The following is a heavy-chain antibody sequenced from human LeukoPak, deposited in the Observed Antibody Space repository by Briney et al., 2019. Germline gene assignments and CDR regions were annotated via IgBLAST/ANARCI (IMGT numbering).Heavy chain of an antibody. D-gene: IGHD2-15*01. CDR3: ARGYCSGGSCYSRY. V-gene: IGHV1-2*02. Sequence: ASVKVSCKASGYTFSDYYIHWVRQAPGQGLEWMGWMNPKSGGTNYAQKFQGRVTMTRDTSISTAYMELSRLRSDDTAVYYCARGYCSGGSCYSRYWGQGTLVTVSS. CDR1: GYTFSDYY. CDR2: MNPKSGGT. J-gene: IGHJ4*02.